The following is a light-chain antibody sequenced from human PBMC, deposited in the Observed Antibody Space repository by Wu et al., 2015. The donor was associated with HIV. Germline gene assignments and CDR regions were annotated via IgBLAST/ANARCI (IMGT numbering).Light chain of an antibody. CDR1: ESVRNN. J-gene: IGKJ1*01. CDR3: QQYNDYTWT. Sequence: EKVMTQSPATLSVSPGERATLSCRASESVRNNLAWYQQKPGQAPRLLIYGASTRATGIPARFSGSGSGTEFTLTISSLQSEDFAVYYCQQYNDYTWTLAKGPRVDIK. V-gene: IGKV3-15*01. CDR2: GAS.